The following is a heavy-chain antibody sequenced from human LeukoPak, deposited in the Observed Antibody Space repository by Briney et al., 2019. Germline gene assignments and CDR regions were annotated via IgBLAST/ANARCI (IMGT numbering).Heavy chain of an antibody. Sequence: ASVKVSCKASGSTFTGYYVHWVRQAPGQGLEWMGWINPNSGGTNYAQKFQGRVTMTRDTSISTAYMELSRLRSDDTAVYYCASGLSPNYYYAMDVWGQGTTVTVSS. D-gene: IGHD3-16*01. J-gene: IGHJ6*02. CDR2: INPNSGGT. CDR1: GSTFTGYY. V-gene: IGHV1-2*02. CDR3: ASGLSPNYYYAMDV.